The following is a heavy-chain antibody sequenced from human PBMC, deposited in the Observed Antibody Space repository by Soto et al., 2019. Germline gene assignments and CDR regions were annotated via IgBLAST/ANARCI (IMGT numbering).Heavy chain of an antibody. V-gene: IGHV4-34*01. CDR1: GGSFSGYY. CDR2: INHSGST. Sequence: SETLSLTCAVYGGSFSGYYWSWIRQPPGKGLEWIGEINHSGSTNYNPSLKSRVTISVDTSKNQFSLKLSSVTAADTAVYYCARVARPGDYWGQGTLVTVSS. J-gene: IGHJ4*02. CDR3: ARVARPGDY.